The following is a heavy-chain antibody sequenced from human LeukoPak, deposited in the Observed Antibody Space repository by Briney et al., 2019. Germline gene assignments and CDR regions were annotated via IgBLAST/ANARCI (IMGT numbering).Heavy chain of an antibody. V-gene: IGHV3-33*03. Sequence: GGSLRLSCAASGFTFTSYSMHWVRQAPGKGLEWVAPIRNDGNNKYYADSVKGRFTVSRDNAKNSLYLQMNSLRVEDTAVYYCARSFAEGFDIWGQGTMVTVSS. CDR1: GFTFTSYS. J-gene: IGHJ3*02. CDR2: IRNDGNNK. CDR3: ARSFAEGFDI.